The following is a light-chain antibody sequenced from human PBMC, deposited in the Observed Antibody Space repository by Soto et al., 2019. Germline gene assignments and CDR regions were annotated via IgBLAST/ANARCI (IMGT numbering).Light chain of an antibody. CDR3: QHYNTLPLT. J-gene: IGKJ4*01. CDR1: QNIYNY. CDR2: DAS. Sequence: DIQMTQSPSSLSASVGDRVTIACQASQNIYNYLNWYQLKPGKAPQVLILDASDLDTGVASRFSGSGYGTGFSLSINNLQPEDVGTYYCQHYNTLPLTFGGGTTVEI. V-gene: IGKV1-33*01.